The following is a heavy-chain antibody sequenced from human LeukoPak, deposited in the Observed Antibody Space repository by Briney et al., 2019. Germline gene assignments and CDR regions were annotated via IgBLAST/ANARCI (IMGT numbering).Heavy chain of an antibody. CDR3: AKDSADYLWFGELKPDAFYI. V-gene: IGHV3-23*01. J-gene: IGHJ3*02. CDR2: ISGSGGST. CDR1: GFTFSSYA. D-gene: IGHD3-10*01. Sequence: GGSLRLSCAASGFTFSSYAMSWVRQAPGKGLEWVSAISGSGGSTYYADSAKGRFTISRDNSKNTLYLQMNSLRAEDTAVYYCAKDSADYLWFGELKPDAFYIWGQGTMVTVSS.